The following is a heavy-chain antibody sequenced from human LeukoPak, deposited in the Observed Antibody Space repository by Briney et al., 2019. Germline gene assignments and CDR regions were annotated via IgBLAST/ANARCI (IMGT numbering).Heavy chain of an antibody. CDR1: GFTFSSYA. D-gene: IGHD3-22*01. CDR3: VKALSITMIVVVITSDAFDI. V-gene: IGHV3-64D*06. J-gene: IGHJ3*02. CDR2: ISSNGGST. Sequence: GGSLRLSCSASGFTFSSYAMHWVRQAPGKGLEYVSAISSNGGSTYYADSVKGRFTISRDNSKNTLYLQMSSLRAEDTAVCYCVKALSITMIVVVITSDAFDIWGQGTMVTVSS.